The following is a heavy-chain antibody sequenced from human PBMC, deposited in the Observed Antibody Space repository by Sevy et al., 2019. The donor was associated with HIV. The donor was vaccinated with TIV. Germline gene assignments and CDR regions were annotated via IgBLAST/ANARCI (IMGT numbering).Heavy chain of an antibody. CDR1: GFTFSNYA. CDR3: ARDGLYGGNFEYFQH. Sequence: GGSLRLSCAASGFTFSNYALTWVRQAPGKGLDWVSSITGSSTTIYYADSVKGRFTVSRDNSNNTLYLHINNLRAEDTAVYYCARDGLYGGNFEYFQHWGQGTLVTVSS. J-gene: IGHJ1*01. CDR2: ITGSSTTI. D-gene: IGHD4-17*01. V-gene: IGHV3-23*01.